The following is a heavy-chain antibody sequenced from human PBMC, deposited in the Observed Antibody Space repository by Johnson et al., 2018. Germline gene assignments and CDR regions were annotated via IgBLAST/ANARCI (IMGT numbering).Heavy chain of an antibody. J-gene: IGHJ3*02. V-gene: IGHV3-15*07. D-gene: IGHD2-21*02. CDR3: TTELQVTTGGAFDI. Sequence: VQLVESGGGLVKPGGSLRLSCAASGFTFSNAWMNWVRQAPGKGLEWVGRIKSKTDGGTTDYAAPVKGRFTISRDDSKNTLYLQMNSLKTEDTAVYYCTTELQVTTGGAFDIWGQGTMVTVSS. CDR1: GFTFSNAW. CDR2: IKSKTDGGTT.